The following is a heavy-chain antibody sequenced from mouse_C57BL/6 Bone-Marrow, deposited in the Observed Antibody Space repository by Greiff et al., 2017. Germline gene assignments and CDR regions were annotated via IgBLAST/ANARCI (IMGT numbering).Heavy chain of an antibody. CDR1: GYTFTSYT. Sequence: LQESGAELARPGASVKMSCKASGYTFTSYTMHWVKQRPGQGLEWIGYINPSSGYTKYNQKFKDKATLTADKSSSTAYMQLSSLTSEDSAVYYCAREELTSLIGDYWGQGTSVTVSS. D-gene: IGHD2-14*01. CDR2: INPSSGYT. V-gene: IGHV1-4*01. CDR3: AREELTSLIGDY. J-gene: IGHJ4*01.